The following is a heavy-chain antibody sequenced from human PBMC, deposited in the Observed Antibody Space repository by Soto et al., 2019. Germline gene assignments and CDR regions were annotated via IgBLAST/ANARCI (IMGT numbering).Heavy chain of an antibody. CDR2: HDPDKRDI. Sequence: QVQLVQSGPEVKKPGASVRVSCKIKEPTISGGYSMHWVRQAPGKGLEWMGGHDPDKRDIVYGHTSLHRVTMTEYRSSNTAFLELSSLRTDDAAVSYCATRSTPYNSGWHFDFWGQGTLVAVSS. V-gene: IGHV1-24*01. D-gene: IGHD5-12*01. J-gene: IGHJ4*02. CDR3: ATRSTPYNSGWHFDF. CDR1: EPTISGGYS.